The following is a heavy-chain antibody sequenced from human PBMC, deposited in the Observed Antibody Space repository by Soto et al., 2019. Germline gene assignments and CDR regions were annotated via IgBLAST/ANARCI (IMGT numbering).Heavy chain of an antibody. CDR1: GGSMSSYY. D-gene: IGHD5-18*01. CDR3: AISNTAMVPRFDY. J-gene: IGHJ4*02. Sequence: QVQLQESGPGLVKPSETLSLTCTVSGGSMSSYYWSWIRQPPGKGLEWIGYIYYSGSTNYNRSLKSRVTISGDTSRNQFSLKLSSVTAADTALYYCAISNTAMVPRFDYWGQGTLVIVSS. V-gene: IGHV4-59*08. CDR2: IYYSGST.